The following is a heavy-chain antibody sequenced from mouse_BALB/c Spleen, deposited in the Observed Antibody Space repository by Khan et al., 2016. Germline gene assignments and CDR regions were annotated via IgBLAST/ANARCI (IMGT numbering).Heavy chain of an antibody. Sequence: VQLKQSGPELVKPGASVKMSCKASGYTFTSYVMHWVKQKPGQGLEWIGYINPYNDGTKYNEKFKGKATLTSDKSSSIAYMELSSLTSEDSAVYYCIYYGNDWGQGTTLTVSS. D-gene: IGHD2-1*01. J-gene: IGHJ2*01. CDR1: GYTFTSYV. V-gene: IGHV1S136*01. CDR3: IYYGND. CDR2: INPYNDGT.